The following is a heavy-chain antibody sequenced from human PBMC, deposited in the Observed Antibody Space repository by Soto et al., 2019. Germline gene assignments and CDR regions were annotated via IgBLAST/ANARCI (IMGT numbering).Heavy chain of an antibody. CDR2: FDPEDGET. V-gene: IGHV1-24*01. CDR3: ATEQLVWTSEGSHFDL. CDR1: GYTLTELS. J-gene: IGHJ2*01. D-gene: IGHD1-26*01. Sequence: QVPLVQSGAEVKKPGASVEVSCKVSGYTLTELSMHWVRQAPGKGLEWMGGFDPEDGETIYAQKCQGRVTRTEDTSTDTAYVELRSLSSEDTGVYYCATEQLVWTSEGSHFDLWCRGTVVTVSS.